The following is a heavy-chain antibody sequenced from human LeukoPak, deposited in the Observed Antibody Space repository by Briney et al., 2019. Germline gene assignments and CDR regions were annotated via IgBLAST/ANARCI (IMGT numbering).Heavy chain of an antibody. Sequence: TSETLSLTCAVYGGSFSGYYWSWIRQPPGKGLEWIGEINHSGSTNYNPSLKSRVTISVDTSKNQFSLKLSSVTAADTAVYYCATGIAAAFIDYWGQGTLVTVSS. J-gene: IGHJ4*02. CDR3: ATGIAAAFIDY. CDR2: INHSGST. CDR1: GGSFSGYY. V-gene: IGHV4-34*01. D-gene: IGHD6-13*01.